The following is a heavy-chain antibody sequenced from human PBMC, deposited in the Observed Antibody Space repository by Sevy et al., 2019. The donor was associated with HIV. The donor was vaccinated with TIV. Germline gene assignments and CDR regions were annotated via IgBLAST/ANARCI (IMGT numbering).Heavy chain of an antibody. CDR3: ARNHRPYYYDSRGTFDI. V-gene: IGHV4-59*12. CDR1: GGSINNYY. CDR2: IYYRGST. J-gene: IGHJ3*02. D-gene: IGHD3-22*01. Sequence: SETLSLTCTVSGGSINNYYWSWIRQPPGKGLEWIGYIYYRGSTNYNPSLKSRVTISLDTSKNQFSLRLSSVTAADTAVYYCARNHRPYYYDSRGTFDIWGQGTMVTVSS.